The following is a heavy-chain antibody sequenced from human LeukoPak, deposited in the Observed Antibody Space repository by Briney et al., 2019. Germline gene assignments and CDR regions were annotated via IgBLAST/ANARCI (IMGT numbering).Heavy chain of an antibody. CDR3: AKGSYYFDY. Sequence: GGSLRLSCAASGFTFSSYGMHWVRQAPGKGLEWVAVISYDGSNKYYADSVKGRFTISRDNSKNTLYLQMNSLRAEDTAVYYCAKGSYYFDYWGQGTLVTVSS. D-gene: IGHD3-16*02. V-gene: IGHV3-30*18. CDR2: ISYDGSNK. J-gene: IGHJ4*02. CDR1: GFTFSSYG.